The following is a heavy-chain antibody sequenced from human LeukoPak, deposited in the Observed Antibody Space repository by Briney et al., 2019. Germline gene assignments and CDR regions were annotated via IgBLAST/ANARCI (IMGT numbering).Heavy chain of an antibody. Sequence: ASVKVSCKASGYTFTSYDINWVRQATGQGLEWMGWMNPNSGNTGYAQKFRGRVTMTRNTSISTAYMELSSLRSEDTAVYYCARGYYGSGSYYARYFDLWGRGTLVTVSS. J-gene: IGHJ2*01. CDR2: MNPNSGNT. CDR3: ARGYYGSGSYYARYFDL. CDR1: GYTFTSYD. D-gene: IGHD3-10*01. V-gene: IGHV1-8*01.